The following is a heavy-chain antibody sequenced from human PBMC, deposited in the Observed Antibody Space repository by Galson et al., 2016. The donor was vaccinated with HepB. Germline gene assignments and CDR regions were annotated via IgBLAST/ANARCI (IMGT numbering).Heavy chain of an antibody. CDR2: ISPDDSET. J-gene: IGHJ3*02. CDR1: GYSFTNYW. Sequence: QSGAEVKKPGESLKISCKGSGYSFTNYWIGWVRQMPGKGLEWMGVISPDDSETRYSPSFQGQVTISADKSISSAYLQWSRLKASDTAMYYCARARDHYDPFDIWGQGTMVTVSS. CDR3: ARARDHYDPFDI. V-gene: IGHV5-51*01.